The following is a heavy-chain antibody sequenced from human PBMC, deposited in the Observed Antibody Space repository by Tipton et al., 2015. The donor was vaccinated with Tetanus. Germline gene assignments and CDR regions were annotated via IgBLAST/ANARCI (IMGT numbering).Heavy chain of an antibody. V-gene: IGHV4-4*07. J-gene: IGHJ6*02. CDR2: VYSSGST. CDR1: GGSLNTFY. Sequence: TLSLTCTVSGGSLNTFYWNWIRQPAGKGLEWIGRVYSSGSTNYTPYLKSRVNMSIDASKNQFSLELTSVTAADTAVYYCARDFRERSGTYYSYYYTMDVWGQGTTVTVSS. D-gene: IGHD1-26*01. CDR3: ARDFRERSGTYYSYYYTMDV.